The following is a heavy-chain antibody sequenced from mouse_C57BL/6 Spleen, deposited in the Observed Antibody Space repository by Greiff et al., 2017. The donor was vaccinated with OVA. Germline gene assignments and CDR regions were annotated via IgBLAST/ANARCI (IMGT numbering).Heavy chain of an antibody. D-gene: IGHD2-5*01. CDR1: GYTFTDYY. CDR2: IYPGSGNT. V-gene: IGHV1-76*01. J-gene: IGHJ2*01. CDR3: ARQDAYYSNSSLDY. Sequence: VQLVESGAELVRPGASVKLSCKASGYTFTDYYINWVKQRPGQGLEWIARIYPGSGNTYYNEKFKGKATLTAEKSSSTAYMQLSSLTSEDSAVYFCARQDAYYSNSSLDYWGQGTTLTVSS.